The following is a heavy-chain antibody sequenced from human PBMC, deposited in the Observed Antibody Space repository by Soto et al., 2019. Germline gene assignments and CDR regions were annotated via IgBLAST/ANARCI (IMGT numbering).Heavy chain of an antibody. CDR2: IKSKTDGETT. CDR1: GFIFSNTY. V-gene: IGHV3-15*07. Sequence: GGSLRLSCAASGFIFSNTYMNWVRQAPGMGLEWVGRIKSKTDGETTDYAAPVKGRFTISRDDSKNTLYLQMNSLQTEDAAVYYCETDLCYYDRTGNFFDYCGQRYLVPVSS. D-gene: IGHD3-22*01. J-gene: IGHJ4*02. CDR3: ETDLCYYDRTGNFFDY.